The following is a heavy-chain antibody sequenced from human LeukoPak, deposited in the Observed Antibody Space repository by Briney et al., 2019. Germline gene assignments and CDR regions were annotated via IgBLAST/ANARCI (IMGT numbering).Heavy chain of an antibody. Sequence: ASVKVSCKASGYTFTSYDINWMRQATGQGLEWMGGMNPNSGNTGYAQKFQGRVTMTTDTSTSTAYMELRSLRSDDTAVFYCARDDGVPYYYDSSGYYGTDWGQGTLVTVSS. CDR3: ARDDGVPYYYDSSGYYGTD. J-gene: IGHJ4*02. CDR1: GYTFTSYD. D-gene: IGHD3-22*01. CDR2: MNPNSGNT. V-gene: IGHV1-8*01.